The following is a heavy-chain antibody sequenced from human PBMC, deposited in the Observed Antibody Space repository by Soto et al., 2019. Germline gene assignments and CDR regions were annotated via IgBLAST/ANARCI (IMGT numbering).Heavy chain of an antibody. V-gene: IGHV3-74*01. CDR2: INSDGSST. D-gene: IGHD3-10*01. Sequence: EVQLVESGGGLVQPGGSLRLSCAASGFTFSSYWMHWVRQAPGKGLVWVSRINSDGSSTSYADSVKGRFTISRDNAKNTLYLQMNSLRAEDTAVYYCVFYYYGSGRGYYYMDVWGKGTTVTVSS. CDR3: VFYYYGSGRGYYYMDV. J-gene: IGHJ6*03. CDR1: GFTFSSYW.